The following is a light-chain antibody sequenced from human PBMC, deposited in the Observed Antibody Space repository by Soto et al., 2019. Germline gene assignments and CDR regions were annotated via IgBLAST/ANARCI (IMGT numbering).Light chain of an antibody. V-gene: IGKV1-33*01. J-gene: IGKJ4*01. Sequence: DIQMTQSPSSLSASVGDRVTITCQASQDISNYLNWYQQKPGKAPKLLIYDASNLETGVPSRFSGSGYRTDFNLTIRSLQTEDFATYYCQQPYSTPLTFPGGTKLDI. CDR2: DAS. CDR1: QDISNY. CDR3: QQPYSTPLT.